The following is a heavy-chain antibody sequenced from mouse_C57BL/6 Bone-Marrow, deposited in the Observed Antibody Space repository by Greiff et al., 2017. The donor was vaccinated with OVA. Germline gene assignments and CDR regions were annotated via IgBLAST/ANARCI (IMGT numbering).Heavy chain of an antibody. Sequence: VQVVESGAELARPGASVKLSCKASGYTFTSYGISWVKQRTGQGLEWIGEIYPRSGNTYYNEKFKGKATLTADKSSSTAYMELRSLTSEDSAVYFCAREDYYGSSWFAYWGQGTLVTVSA. CDR1: GYTFTSYG. CDR2: IYPRSGNT. CDR3: AREDYYGSSWFAY. V-gene: IGHV1-81*01. J-gene: IGHJ3*01. D-gene: IGHD1-1*01.